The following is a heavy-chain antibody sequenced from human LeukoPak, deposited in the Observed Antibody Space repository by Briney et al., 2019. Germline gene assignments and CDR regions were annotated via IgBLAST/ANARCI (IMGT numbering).Heavy chain of an antibody. V-gene: IGHV3-9*01. J-gene: IGHJ4*02. CDR2: ISWNSGSI. D-gene: IGHD3-10*01. Sequence: GGSLRLSCAASGFTFDDYAMHWVRQAPGKGLEWVSGISWNSGSIGYADSVKGRFTISRDNAKNSLYLQMNSLRAEDTALYYCVTGGGSGSYQPDYWGQGTLVTVSS. CDR1: GFTFDDYA. CDR3: VTGGGSGSYQPDY.